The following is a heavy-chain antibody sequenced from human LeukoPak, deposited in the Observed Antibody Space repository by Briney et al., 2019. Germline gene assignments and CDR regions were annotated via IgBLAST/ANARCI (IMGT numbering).Heavy chain of an antibody. CDR2: IYSGGNT. CDR3: ANLPRGDY. Sequence: GGSLRLSCAASGFTVSRNYMSWVRQAPGKGLEWVSVIYSGGNTYYADFVNGRFTISRDNSKNTLYLQINSLTAEDTAVYYCANLPRGDYWGLGTLVTVSS. V-gene: IGHV3-53*01. D-gene: IGHD3-10*01. CDR1: GFTVSRNY. J-gene: IGHJ4*02.